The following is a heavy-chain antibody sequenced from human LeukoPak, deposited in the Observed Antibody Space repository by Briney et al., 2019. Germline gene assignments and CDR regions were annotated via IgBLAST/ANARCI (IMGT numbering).Heavy chain of an antibody. Sequence: ASVKVSCKASGYTFTSYAMNWVRQAPGQGLEWMGWINTNTGNPTYAQGFTGRFVFSLDTSVSTAYLQISSLKAEDTAVYYCARGFYYDSSGSHYHYYMDVWGKGTTVTISS. CDR3: ARGFYYDSSGSHYHYYMDV. CDR2: INTNTGNP. J-gene: IGHJ6*03. V-gene: IGHV7-4-1*02. CDR1: GYTFTSYA. D-gene: IGHD3-22*01.